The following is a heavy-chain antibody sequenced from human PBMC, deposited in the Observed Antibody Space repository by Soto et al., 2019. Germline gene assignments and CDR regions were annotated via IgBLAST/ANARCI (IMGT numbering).Heavy chain of an antibody. J-gene: IGHJ6*03. CDR3: ARYCSSTSCYMDV. D-gene: IGHD2-2*01. CDR2: ISSSSSTI. Sequence: PGGSLRLSCAASGFTFSSYSMNWVRQAPGKGLEWVSYISSSSSTIYYADSVKGRFTISRDNAKNSLYLQMNSLRAEDTAVYYRARYCSSTSCYMDVWGKGTTVTVSS. V-gene: IGHV3-48*01. CDR1: GFTFSSYS.